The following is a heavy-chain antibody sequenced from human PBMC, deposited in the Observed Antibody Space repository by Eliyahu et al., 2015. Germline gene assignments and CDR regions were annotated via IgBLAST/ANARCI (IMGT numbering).Heavy chain of an antibody. J-gene: IGHJ6*02. CDR1: GGXISSYY. V-gene: IGHV4-59*01. D-gene: IGHD3-10*01. CDR3: ARDRSPGGAYGMDV. CDR2: IYYSGST. Sequence: QVQLQESGPGLVKPSETLSLTCTVSGGXISSYYWSWIRQPPGKGLEWIGYIYYSGSTNYNPSLKSRVTISVDTSKNQFSLKLSSVTAADTAVYYCARDRSPGGAYGMDVWGQGTTVTVSS.